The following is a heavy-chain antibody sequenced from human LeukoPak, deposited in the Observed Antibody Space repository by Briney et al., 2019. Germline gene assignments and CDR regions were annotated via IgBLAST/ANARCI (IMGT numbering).Heavy chain of an antibody. J-gene: IGHJ3*02. CDR2: IWYDGSNK. CDR3: ARAEVPAAIKSGAFDI. Sequence: GGSLRLSCAASGFTFSSYGMHWVRQAPGKGLEWVAVIWYDGSNKYYADSVKGRFTISRDNSKNTLYLQTNSLRAEDTAVYYCARAEVPAAIKSGAFDIWGQGTMVTVSS. D-gene: IGHD2-2*01. V-gene: IGHV3-33*01. CDR1: GFTFSSYG.